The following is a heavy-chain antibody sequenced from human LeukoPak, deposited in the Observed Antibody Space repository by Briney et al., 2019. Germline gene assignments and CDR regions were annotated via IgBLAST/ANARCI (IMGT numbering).Heavy chain of an antibody. V-gene: IGHV4-59*01. CDR2: IYYSGST. CDR1: GGSISSYY. J-gene: IGHJ4*02. Sequence: SSETLSLTCTVSGGSISSYYWSWIRQPPGTGLEWIGYIYYSGSTDYNPSLKSRVTISVDTSKNQFSLKLSSVTAADTAVYFCARHDSFIPYWGQGTLVTVSS. CDR3: ARHDSFIPY. D-gene: IGHD3-16*02.